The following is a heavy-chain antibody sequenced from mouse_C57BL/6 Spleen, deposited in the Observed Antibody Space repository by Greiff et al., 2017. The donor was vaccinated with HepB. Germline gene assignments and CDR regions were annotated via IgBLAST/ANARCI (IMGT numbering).Heavy chain of an antibody. CDR2: ISYDGSN. Sequence: ESGPGLVKPSQSLSLTCSVTGYSITSGYYWNWIRQFPGNKLEWMGYISYDGSNNYNPSLKNRISITRDTSKNQFFLKLNSVTTEDTATYYCARDGYYSNWGYAMDYWGQGTSVTVSS. D-gene: IGHD2-5*01. J-gene: IGHJ4*01. CDR3: ARDGYYSNWGYAMDY. CDR1: GYSITSGYY. V-gene: IGHV3-6*01.